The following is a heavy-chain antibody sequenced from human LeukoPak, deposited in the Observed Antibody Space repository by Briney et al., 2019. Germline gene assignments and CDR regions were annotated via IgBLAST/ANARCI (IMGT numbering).Heavy chain of an antibody. CDR1: GYTFTSYY. CDR3: AREDCSGGSCYSNWFDP. V-gene: IGHV1-46*01. J-gene: IGHJ5*02. Sequence: ASVTVSCKASGYTFTSYYMHWVRQAPGQGLEWMGLINPSGGSTSYAQKFQGRVTITRDTSTSTVYMELSSLRSEDTAVYYCAREDCSGGSCYSNWFDPWGQGTLVTVSS. D-gene: IGHD2-15*01. CDR2: INPSGGST.